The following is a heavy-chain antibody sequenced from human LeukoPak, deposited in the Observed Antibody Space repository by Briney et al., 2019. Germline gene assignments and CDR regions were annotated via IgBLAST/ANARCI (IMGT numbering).Heavy chain of an antibody. D-gene: IGHD6-13*01. J-gene: IGHJ4*02. CDR2: ISAYNGNT. V-gene: IGHV1-18*01. CDR3: ARDHGTIAAAWDFDH. CDR1: GYTFTSYG. Sequence: ASVKVSCKASGYTFTSYGISWVRQAPGQGLEWMGWISAYNGNTNYAQKLQGRVTMTTDTSTSTAYMELRSLRSDDTAVYYCARDHGTIAAAWDFDHWGQGTLVTVSS.